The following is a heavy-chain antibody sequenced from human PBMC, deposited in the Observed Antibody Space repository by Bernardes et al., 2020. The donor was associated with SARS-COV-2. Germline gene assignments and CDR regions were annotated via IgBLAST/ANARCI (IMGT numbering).Heavy chain of an antibody. CDR2: IFHSGTT. V-gene: IGHV4-39*02. J-gene: IGHJ1*01. Sequence: ESLPLTCTVSGGSIRSRDYYWVWIRHPPGKDLEWIGTIFHSGTTYSNPSLKSRVTMSVDTSKNQFSLRLSSVTAADTAVYYCAREGYFTGYFQHWGQGTRVTVSS. CDR1: GGSIRSRDYY. CDR3: AREGYFTGYFQH. D-gene: IGHD5-18*01.